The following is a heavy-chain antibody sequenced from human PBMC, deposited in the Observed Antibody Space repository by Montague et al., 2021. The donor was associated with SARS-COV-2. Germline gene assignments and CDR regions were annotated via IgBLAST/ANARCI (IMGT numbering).Heavy chain of an antibody. CDR1: GASLTAGTYH. V-gene: IGHV4-39*02. J-gene: IGHJ4*02. Sequence: SETLSLTCTVSGASLTAGTYHWARIRQPPGQGLEWIGNIFQSGSASYNPSLKSRVTMSVDTSKKHFSLRLSSVTAADTAVYYCASLTLMVQWLSGYYFDSWGQGTLVTVSS. CDR3: ASLTLMVQWLSGYYFDS. CDR2: IFQSGSA. D-gene: IGHD4/OR15-4a*01.